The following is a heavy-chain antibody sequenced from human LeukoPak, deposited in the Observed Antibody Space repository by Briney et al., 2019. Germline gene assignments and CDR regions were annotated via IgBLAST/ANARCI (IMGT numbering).Heavy chain of an antibody. D-gene: IGHD3-16*02. Sequence: TGGSLRLSCAASGFTFRDYAMHWVRQAPGKGLEWVGFIRSKSYGGATEYAASLKGGFTISRDDSKSIAYLQMNSLKTEDTAVYYCTRGVINFYYFDYWGQGTLVTVSS. CDR1: GFTFRDYA. CDR3: TRGVINFYYFDY. CDR2: IRSKSYGGAT. J-gene: IGHJ4*02. V-gene: IGHV3-49*04.